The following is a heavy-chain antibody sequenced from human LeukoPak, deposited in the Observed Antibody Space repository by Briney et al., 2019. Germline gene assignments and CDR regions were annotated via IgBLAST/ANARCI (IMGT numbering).Heavy chain of an antibody. CDR3: ATDVAVAGPWDY. V-gene: IGHV1-24*01. Sequence: RASVKVSCKVSGYTLTELSMHWVRQAPGKGLEWMGGFDPEDGETIYAQKFQGRVTMTEDTSTDTAYMELSSLRSEDTAVYYCATDVAVAGPWDYWVQGTLVTVSS. CDR2: FDPEDGET. J-gene: IGHJ4*02. D-gene: IGHD6-19*01. CDR1: GYTLTELS.